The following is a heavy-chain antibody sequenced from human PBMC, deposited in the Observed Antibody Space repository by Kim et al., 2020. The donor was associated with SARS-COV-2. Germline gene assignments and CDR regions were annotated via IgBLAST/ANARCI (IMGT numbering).Heavy chain of an antibody. CDR3: ARGQRITIFGVVREMDV. D-gene: IGHD3-3*01. Sequence: AETLSLTCTVSGGSISSYYWSWIRQPPGKGLEWIGYIYYSGSTNYNPSLKSRVTISVDTSKNQFSLKLSSVTAADTAVYYCARGQRITIFGVVREMDVWGQGTTVTASS. CDR1: GGSISSYY. CDR2: IYYSGST. J-gene: IGHJ6*02. V-gene: IGHV4-59*13.